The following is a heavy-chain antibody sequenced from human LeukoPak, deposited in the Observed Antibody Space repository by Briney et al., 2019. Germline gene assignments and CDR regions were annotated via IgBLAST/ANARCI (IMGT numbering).Heavy chain of an antibody. CDR1: GYTFTGYY. V-gene: IGHV1-2*02. J-gene: IGHJ4*02. D-gene: IGHD3-10*01. Sequence: ASVKVSCKASGYTFTGYYMHWVRQAPGQGLEWMGWINPNSGGTNYAQKFQGRVTMTRDTSISTAYMGLSRLRSDDTAVYYCARVRGPDYYGSDPFDYWGQGTLVTVSS. CDR2: INPNSGGT. CDR3: ARVRGPDYYGSDPFDY.